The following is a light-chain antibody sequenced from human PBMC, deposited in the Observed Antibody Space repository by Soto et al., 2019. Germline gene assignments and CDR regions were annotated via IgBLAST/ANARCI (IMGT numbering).Light chain of an antibody. CDR3: QKYNSAPPGYT. CDR2: AAS. Sequence: DIQMTQSPSSLSASVGDRVTITCRASQGISNYLAWYQQKPGKVPKLLIYAASTLQSGVPSRFSGSGSGTDFTLTIRSLQPEDVATYYCQKYNSAPPGYTFGQGTKLEIK. CDR1: QGISNY. J-gene: IGKJ2*01. V-gene: IGKV1-27*01.